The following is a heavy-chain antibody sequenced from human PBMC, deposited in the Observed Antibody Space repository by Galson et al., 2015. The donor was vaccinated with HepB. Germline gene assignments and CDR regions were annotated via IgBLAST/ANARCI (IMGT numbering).Heavy chain of an antibody. D-gene: IGHD2-21*02. CDR2: ISSSSSYI. J-gene: IGHJ5*02. CDR1: GSTFSSYS. Sequence: SLRLSCAASGSTFSSYSMNWVRQAPGKGLEWVSSISSSSSYIYYADSVKGRFTISRDNSKNTLYVQMSSLRAEDTAVYYCASHEGGDGNWLDPWGQGTLVTVSS. V-gene: IGHV3-21*04. CDR3: ASHEGGDGNWLDP.